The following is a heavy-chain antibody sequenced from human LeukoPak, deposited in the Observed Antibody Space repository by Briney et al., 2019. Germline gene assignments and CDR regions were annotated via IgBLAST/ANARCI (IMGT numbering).Heavy chain of an antibody. CDR2: IYYSGST. CDR3: ARDPLFSGSYVRYFDY. CDR1: GGSISSYY. V-gene: IGHV4-39*07. D-gene: IGHD1-26*01. J-gene: IGHJ4*02. Sequence: SETLSLTCTVSGGSISSYYWGWIRQPPGKGLEWIGSIYYSGSTYYNPSLKSRVTISVDTSKNQFSPKLSSVTAADTAVYYCARDPLFSGSYVRYFDYWGQGTLVTVSS.